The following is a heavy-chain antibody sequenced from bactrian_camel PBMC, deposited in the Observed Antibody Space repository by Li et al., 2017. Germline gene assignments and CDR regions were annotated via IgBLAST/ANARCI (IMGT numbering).Heavy chain of an antibody. CDR3: APICGVGYAPQYNY. CDR2: IEDDGKT. J-gene: IGHJ4*01. D-gene: IGHD5*01. V-gene: IGHV3S55*01. CDR1: GFTFGDSD. Sequence: QLVESGGGSVQAGGSLILTCTASGFTFGDSDMAWYRQAPGAKCELVSRIEDDGKTVYADSMKGRFTISLDNAKNTVYLQMNSLKPEDTALYFCAPICGVGYAPQYNYWGQGTQVTVS.